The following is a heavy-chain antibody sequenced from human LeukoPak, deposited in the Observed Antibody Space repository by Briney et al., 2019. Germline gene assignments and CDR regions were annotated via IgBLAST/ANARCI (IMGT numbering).Heavy chain of an antibody. V-gene: IGHV3-66*01. CDR3: AREEVDYYDSSGYYSKRSYYFDY. CDR2: IYSGGST. Sequence: GGSLRLSCAASGFTVSSNYMSWVRQAPGKGLEWGSVIYSGGSTYYADSVKGRFTISRDNSKNTLYLQMNSLRAEDTAVYYCAREEVDYYDSSGYYSKRSYYFDYWGQGTLVTVSS. CDR1: GFTVSSNY. D-gene: IGHD3-22*01. J-gene: IGHJ4*02.